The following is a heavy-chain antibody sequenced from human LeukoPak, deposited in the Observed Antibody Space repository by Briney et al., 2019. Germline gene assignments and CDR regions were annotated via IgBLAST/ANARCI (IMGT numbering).Heavy chain of an antibody. D-gene: IGHD3-22*01. V-gene: IGHV3-21*01. CDR3: VRDLYNYDTSGYYY. J-gene: IGHJ4*02. Sequence: GGSLRLSCAASGFTFNIYRMNWVRQAPGKGLEWVSSISSSSSYIYYADAVKGRFTISRDNAKNSVYLQMNSLRAEDTAVYFCVRDLYNYDTSGYYYWGQGTLVTVSS. CDR1: GFTFNIYR. CDR2: ISSSSSYI.